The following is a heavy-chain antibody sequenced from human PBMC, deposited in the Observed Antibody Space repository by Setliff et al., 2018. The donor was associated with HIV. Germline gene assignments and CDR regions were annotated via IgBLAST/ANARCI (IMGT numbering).Heavy chain of an antibody. CDR2: NFRSGTT. V-gene: IGHV4-4*07. D-gene: IGHD3-10*01. CDR1: GGSFGDYH. Sequence: SETLSLTCTLSGGSFGDYHWSWIRQPAGRGLEWIGRNFRSGTTDYKFSLKSRVTISIDTSRNQFSLRLTSVTAEDTAVYYCARDRHYSGLGSYGPWGPGTLVTVSS. J-gene: IGHJ5*02. CDR3: ARDRHYSGLGSYGP.